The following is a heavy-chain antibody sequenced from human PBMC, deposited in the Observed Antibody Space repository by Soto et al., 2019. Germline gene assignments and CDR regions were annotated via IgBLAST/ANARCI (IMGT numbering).Heavy chain of an antibody. CDR3: AVAESQGWLVGDHDAFDI. V-gene: IGHV1-2*04. Sequence: ASVKVSCKASGYTFTCYYMHWVRQAPGQGLEWMGWINPNSGGTNYAQKFQGWVTMTRDTSISTAYMELSRLRSDDTAVYYCAVAESQGWLVGDHDAFDIWGQGTMVTVSS. J-gene: IGHJ3*02. D-gene: IGHD1-26*01. CDR1: GYTFTCYY. CDR2: INPNSGGT.